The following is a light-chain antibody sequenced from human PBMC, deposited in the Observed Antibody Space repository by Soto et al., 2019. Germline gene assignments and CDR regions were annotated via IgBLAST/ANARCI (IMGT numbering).Light chain of an antibody. J-gene: IGLJ2*01. CDR1: SSNIGSYY. CDR2: RNN. V-gene: IGLV1-47*01. Sequence: QSVLTQPPSASGTPGQRVTISCSGSSSNIGSYYVYWYQHLPGTAPKLLIYRNNQRPSGVPDRFSGSKSGTSASLAISGLRSEDEADYYCAAWDDSLSGVLFGGGTKLTVL. CDR3: AAWDDSLSGVL.